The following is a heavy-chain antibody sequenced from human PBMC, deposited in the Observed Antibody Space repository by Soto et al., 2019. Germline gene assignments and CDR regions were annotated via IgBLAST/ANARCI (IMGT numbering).Heavy chain of an antibody. CDR1: GYTFTSYA. CDR2: INAGNGNT. D-gene: IGHD3-10*01. Sequence: QVQLVQSGAEVKKPGASVKVSCKASGYTFTSYAMHWVRQAPGQRLEWMGWINAGNGNTKYSQKFQGRVTITRDTSASTAYMELSSLRSEDTAVYYCARRYYYGSGSYYKSYMDVWGTGTTVTVSS. V-gene: IGHV1-3*01. J-gene: IGHJ6*03. CDR3: ARRYYYGSGSYYKSYMDV.